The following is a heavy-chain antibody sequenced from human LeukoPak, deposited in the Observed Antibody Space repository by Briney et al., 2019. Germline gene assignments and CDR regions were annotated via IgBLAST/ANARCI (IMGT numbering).Heavy chain of an antibody. D-gene: IGHD1-26*01. J-gene: IGHJ6*03. Sequence: SETLSLTCTVSGGSISSYYWSWIRQPPGKGLEWIGRIYTSGSTNYNPSLKSRVTISVDTSKNQFSLKLSSVTAADTALYYCAREREPGGSYYYYMDVWGKGTTVTVSS. CDR1: GGSISSYY. V-gene: IGHV4-4*08. CDR2: IYTSGST. CDR3: AREREPGGSYYYYMDV.